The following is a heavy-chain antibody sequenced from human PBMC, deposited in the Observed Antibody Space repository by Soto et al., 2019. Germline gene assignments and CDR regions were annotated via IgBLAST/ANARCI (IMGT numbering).Heavy chain of an antibody. V-gene: IGHV5-10-1*01. CDR2: IDPSDSQT. J-gene: IGHJ4*02. Sequence: PGESLQISCKGSGYSFAGYWITWVRQKPGKGLEWMGRIDPSDSQTYYSPSFRGHVTISATKSITTVFLQWSSLRASDTAMYYCARQIYDSDTGPNFQYYFDAWGQGNTVTVS. CDR3: ARQIYDSDTGPNFQYYFDA. D-gene: IGHD3-22*01. CDR1: GYSFAGYW.